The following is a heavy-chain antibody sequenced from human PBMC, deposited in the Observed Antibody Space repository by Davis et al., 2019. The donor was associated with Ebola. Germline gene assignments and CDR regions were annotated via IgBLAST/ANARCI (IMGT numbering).Heavy chain of an antibody. CDR3: AKDLWTAVAGRGLFDY. Sequence: PGGSLRLSCAASGFTFSISGMHWVRQAPGKGLEWVAFIRSDGSVKYYADSLKGRFTISRDYSKNTLYLQMNSLRAEDTAVYYCAKDLWTAVAGRGLFDYWGQGTLVTVSS. J-gene: IGHJ4*02. D-gene: IGHD6-19*01. V-gene: IGHV3-30*02. CDR1: GFTFSISG. CDR2: IRSDGSVK.